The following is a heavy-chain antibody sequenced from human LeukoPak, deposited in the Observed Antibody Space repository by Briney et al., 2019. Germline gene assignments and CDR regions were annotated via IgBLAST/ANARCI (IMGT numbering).Heavy chain of an antibody. Sequence: SGTLSLTCTVSGGSISSYYWSWIRQPPGKGLEWIGYIYYSGSTNYNPSLKSRVTISVDTSKNQFSLKLSSVTAADTAVYYCARLRGDYAANWGQGTLVTVSS. CDR3: ARLRGDYAAN. D-gene: IGHD4-17*01. CDR2: IYYSGST. CDR1: GGSISSYY. J-gene: IGHJ4*02. V-gene: IGHV4-59*08.